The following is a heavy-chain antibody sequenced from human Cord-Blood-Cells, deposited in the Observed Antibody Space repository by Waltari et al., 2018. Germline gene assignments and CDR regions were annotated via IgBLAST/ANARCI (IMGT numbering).Heavy chain of an antibody. V-gene: IGHV4-30-4*08. D-gene: IGHD1-26*01. CDR2: IYYSGST. J-gene: IGHJ2*01. CDR1: GGSISSGDYY. Sequence: QVQLQESGPGLVKPSQTLSLTCTVSGGSISSGDYYWSWIRQPPGKGLEWSGYIYYSGSTYYNPSLKSRVTISVDTSKNQFSLKLSSVTAADTAVYYCARDIATYSVWGYFDLWGRGTLVTVSS. CDR3: ARDIATYSVWGYFDL.